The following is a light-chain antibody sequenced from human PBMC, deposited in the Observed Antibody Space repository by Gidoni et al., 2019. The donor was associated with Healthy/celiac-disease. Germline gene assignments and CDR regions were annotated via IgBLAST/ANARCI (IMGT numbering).Light chain of an antibody. CDR1: SSNIGSNY. V-gene: IGLV1-47*01. CDR3: AAWDDSLSVV. CDR2: RNN. J-gene: IGLJ2*01. Sequence: QSVLTQTPSASWTPGQRVTISCSGSSSNIGSNYVYWYQQLPGTAPKLLIYRNNQRPSGVPDRFSGSKSGTSASLAISGLRSEDEADYYCAAWDDSLSVVFGGGTKLTVL.